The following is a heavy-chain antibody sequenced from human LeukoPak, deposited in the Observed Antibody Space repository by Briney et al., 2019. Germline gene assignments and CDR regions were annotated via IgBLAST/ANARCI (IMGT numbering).Heavy chain of an antibody. D-gene: IGHD6-13*01. CDR1: GGSFSGYY. J-gene: IGHJ6*03. CDR3: ARDMSAAGFYYYYMDV. CDR2: INHSGST. V-gene: IGHV4-34*01. Sequence: PSETLSLTCAVYGGSFSGYYWSWIRQPPGKGLEWIGEINHSGSTNYNPSLKSRVTILVDTSKNQFSLKLSSVTAADTAVYYCARDMSAAGFYYYYMDVWGKGTTVTISS.